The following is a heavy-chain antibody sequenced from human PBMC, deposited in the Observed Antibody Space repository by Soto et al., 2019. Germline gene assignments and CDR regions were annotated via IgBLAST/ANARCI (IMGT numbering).Heavy chain of an antibody. Sequence: GGSLRLSCAASGFTFSNYAMTWVRQAPGKGLEWVSFISGSGGITYYADSVKGRFTISRDNSKNTLYLQMHSLRAKDTAIYYCEKDANWEDHYWGQGTLVTVSS. J-gene: IGHJ4*02. CDR3: EKDANWEDHY. D-gene: IGHD1-1*01. CDR2: ISGSGGIT. V-gene: IGHV3-23*01. CDR1: GFTFSNYA.